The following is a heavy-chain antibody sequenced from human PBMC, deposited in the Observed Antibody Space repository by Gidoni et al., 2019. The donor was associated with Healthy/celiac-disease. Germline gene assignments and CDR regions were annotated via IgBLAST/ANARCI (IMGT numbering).Heavy chain of an antibody. CDR1: GFTFSSYA. V-gene: IGHV3-23*01. CDR3: AKDRGGDYSSSWYNY. J-gene: IGHJ4*02. D-gene: IGHD6-13*01. CDR2: ISGSGGST. Sequence: EVQLLESGGGLVQPGVSLRLSCAASGFTFSSYAMSWVRQAPGKGLEWVSAISGSGGSTYYADSVKGRFTISRVNSKNTLYLQMNSLRAEDTAVYYCAKDRGGDYSSSWYNYWGQGTLVTVSS.